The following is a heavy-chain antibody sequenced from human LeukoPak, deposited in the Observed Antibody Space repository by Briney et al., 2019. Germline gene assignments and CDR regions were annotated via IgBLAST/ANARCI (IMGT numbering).Heavy chain of an antibody. D-gene: IGHD3-10*01. J-gene: IGHJ5*02. Sequence: GGSLRLSCAASGFTFDDYAMHWVRQAPGKGLEWVSGISWNCGSIGYADSVKGRFTISRDNAKNSLYLQMNSLRAEDTALYDCAKKESWFDPWGQGTLVTVSS. V-gene: IGHV3-9*01. CDR2: ISWNCGSI. CDR3: AKKESWFDP. CDR1: GFTFDDYA.